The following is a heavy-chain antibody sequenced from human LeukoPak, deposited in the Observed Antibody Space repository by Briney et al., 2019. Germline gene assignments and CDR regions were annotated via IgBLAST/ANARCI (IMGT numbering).Heavy chain of an antibody. Sequence: ASVKVSCKASGYTFTSYGISWVRQAPGQGLEWMGWISAYNGNTNYAQKLQGRVTMTTDTSTSTAYMELRSLRSDDTAVYYCARDGYDYIPYYYMDVWGKGTTVTISS. CDR3: ARDGYDYIPYYYMDV. D-gene: IGHD5-12*01. CDR1: GYTFTSYG. J-gene: IGHJ6*03. CDR2: ISAYNGNT. V-gene: IGHV1-18*01.